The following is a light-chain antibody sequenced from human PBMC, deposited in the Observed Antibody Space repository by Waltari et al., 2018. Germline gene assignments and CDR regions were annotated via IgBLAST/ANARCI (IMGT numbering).Light chain of an antibody. V-gene: IGLV2-14*01. J-gene: IGLJ2*01. Sequence: QSALTQPASVSRSPGQSITISCTGTSSAVGGYNYVSWYQQHPGKAPKLMIYEVSNRPSGVSNRFSGSKSGNTASLTISGLQAEDEADYYCSSYTSSSFVVFGGGTKLTVL. CDR2: EVS. CDR1: SSAVGGYNY. CDR3: SSYTSSSFVV.